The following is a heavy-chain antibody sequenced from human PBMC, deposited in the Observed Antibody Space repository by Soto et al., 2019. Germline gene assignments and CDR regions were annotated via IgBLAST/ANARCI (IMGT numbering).Heavy chain of an antibody. V-gene: IGHV3-74*01. CDR2: INSDGSST. J-gene: IGHJ5*02. D-gene: IGHD2-2*01. CDR3: APHRDIVVVPAAHNWFDP. CDR1: GFTFSSYW. Sequence: GSLRLSCAASGFTFSSYWMHWVRQAPGKGLVWVSRINSDGSSTSYADSVKGRFTISRDNAKNTLYLQMNSLRAEDTAVYYCAPHRDIVVVPAAHNWFDPWGQGTLVTVSS.